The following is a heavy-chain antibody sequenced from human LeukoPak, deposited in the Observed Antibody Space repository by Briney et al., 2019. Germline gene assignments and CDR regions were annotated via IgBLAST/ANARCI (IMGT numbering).Heavy chain of an antibody. Sequence: GGSLRLSCTASGFTFGDYAMSWVRQAPGKGPEWVGFIRSKAYGGTTEYAASVKGRFTISRDDSKSIAYLQMNSLKTEDTAVYYCTRVGATRGVYFDYWGQGTLVTVSS. J-gene: IGHJ4*02. CDR3: TRVGATRGVYFDY. CDR2: IRSKAYGGTT. V-gene: IGHV3-49*04. D-gene: IGHD1-26*01. CDR1: GFTFGDYA.